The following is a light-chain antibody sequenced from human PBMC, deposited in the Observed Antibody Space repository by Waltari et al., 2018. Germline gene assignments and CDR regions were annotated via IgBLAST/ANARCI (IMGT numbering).Light chain of an antibody. CDR1: QGISNY. J-gene: IGKJ1*01. Sequence: DIQMTQSPSTLSASLGDSVTITCRASQGISNYLAWYQQKPGKVPKLLIYAASTLQSGVPSRFSGSGSGTDFTLTISSLQPEDVATYYCQKYNSAPRTFHQGTKVEIK. V-gene: IGKV1-27*01. CDR3: QKYNSAPRT. CDR2: AAS.